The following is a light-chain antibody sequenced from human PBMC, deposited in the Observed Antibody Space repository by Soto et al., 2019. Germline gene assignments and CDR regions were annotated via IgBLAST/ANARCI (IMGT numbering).Light chain of an antibody. Sequence: EIVLTQSPATLSLSPGERATLSCRASQRVSSYLAWYQQKPGQAPRLLIFDPSKRATGIPARFSGSGSGTDFTLTISSLEPEDFAVYYCQQRTNWPLTFGGGTKVEIK. CDR1: QRVSSY. J-gene: IGKJ4*01. CDR2: DPS. V-gene: IGKV3-11*01. CDR3: QQRTNWPLT.